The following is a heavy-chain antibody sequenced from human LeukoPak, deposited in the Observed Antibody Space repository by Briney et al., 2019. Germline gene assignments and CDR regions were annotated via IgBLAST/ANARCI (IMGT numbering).Heavy chain of an antibody. V-gene: IGHV3-30*02. J-gene: IGHJ4*02. CDR1: GFTFSRYG. CDR3: AKDLNCALDY. D-gene: IGHD1-1*01. CDR2: IRKDGSDK. Sequence: PGGSLRLSFGASGFTFSRYGMHWVRRASGNGLEWVTYIRKDGSDKYYADSVKGRFTISRDSSKNMVYLQMTSLRAEDTAIYYCAKDLNCALDYWGQGTLVSVSS.